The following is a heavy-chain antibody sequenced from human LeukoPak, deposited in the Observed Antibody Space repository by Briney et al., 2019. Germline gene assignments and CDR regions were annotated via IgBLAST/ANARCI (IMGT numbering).Heavy chain of an antibody. V-gene: IGHV4-59*08. CDR2: IYYSGST. CDR3: ARHVTVYCSGGSCYSGLSWFDP. CDR1: GGSISSYY. J-gene: IGHJ5*02. Sequence: SETLSLTCTVSGGSISSYYWSWIRQPPGKGLEWIGYIYYSGSTNYHPSLKSRVTISVDTSKNQFSLKLSSVTAADTAVYYCARHVTVYCSGGSCYSGLSWFDPWGQGTLVTVSS. D-gene: IGHD2-15*01.